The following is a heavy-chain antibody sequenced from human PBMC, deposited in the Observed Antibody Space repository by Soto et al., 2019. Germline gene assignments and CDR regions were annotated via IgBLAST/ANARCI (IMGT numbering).Heavy chain of an antibody. V-gene: IGHV4-30-4*01. J-gene: IGHJ6*02. CDR2: IYYIGDT. CDR3: ARDPPVETGYFKGMDV. CDR1: GCSIYTGDYY. Sequence: QVRLQESGPGLVKPSQTLSLTCTVSGCSIYTGDYYWSWIRQPPGKGLEWIGSIYYIGDTEYNPSLKSRLTMSVDTSKNQFSLRLTSVTAADTAVYYCARDPPVETGYFKGMDVWGQGTTVTVSS.